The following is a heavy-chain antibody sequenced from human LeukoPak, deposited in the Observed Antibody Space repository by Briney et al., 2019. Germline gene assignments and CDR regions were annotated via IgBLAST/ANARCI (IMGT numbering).Heavy chain of an antibody. CDR3: ARETWELYFDY. V-gene: IGHV1-69*13. J-gene: IGHJ4*02. CDR2: IIPIFGTA. CDR1: GGTFSSYA. D-gene: IGHD1-26*01. Sequence: ASVKVSCKASGGTFSSYAISWVRQAPGQGLEWMGGIIPIFGTASYAQKFQGRVTITADESTSTAYMELSSLRSEDTAVYYCARETWELYFDYWGQGTLVTVSS.